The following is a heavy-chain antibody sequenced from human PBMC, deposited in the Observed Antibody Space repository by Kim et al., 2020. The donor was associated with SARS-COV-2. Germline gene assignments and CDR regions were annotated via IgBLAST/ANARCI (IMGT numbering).Heavy chain of an antibody. Sequence: GGSLRLSCTASGFTFSSYGMHWVRQAPGKELEWVAVISYDGSSEYSADSAKGRFTISRYNSKNTPYLQMDSIRPEDTAADYCAKRSGSYYFFDYWGQVNL. V-gene: IGHV3-30*18. CDR1: GFTFSSYG. CDR3: AKRSGSYYFFDY. CDR2: ISYDGSSE. D-gene: IGHD1-26*01. J-gene: IGHJ4*02.